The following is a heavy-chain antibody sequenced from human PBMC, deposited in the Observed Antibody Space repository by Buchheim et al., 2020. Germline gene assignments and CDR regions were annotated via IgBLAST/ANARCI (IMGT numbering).Heavy chain of an antibody. J-gene: IGHJ4*02. D-gene: IGHD5-18*01. Sequence: QVQLVESGGGVVQPGTSLRLSCAASAFTFSSYGMHWVRQAPGKGLVWLAAIWHDGTKQYYADSVKGRFTISRDNSKNTLYLQMNSLRAEDTAVYYCARDGPQLWYYGFDYWGQGTL. CDR3: ARDGPQLWYYGFDY. CDR1: AFTFSSYG. CDR2: IWHDGTKQ. V-gene: IGHV3-33*01.